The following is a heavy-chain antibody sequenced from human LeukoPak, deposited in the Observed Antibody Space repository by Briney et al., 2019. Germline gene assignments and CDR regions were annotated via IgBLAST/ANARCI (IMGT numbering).Heavy chain of an antibody. Sequence: SETLALTCTVSGASISSYYWSWIRPPPGKGLEWSGYIYYSGSTNYNPSLKSRVTISVDTSKNQFSLKLSSVTAADTAVYYCARRGPQRYCSGGGCRSHYYYGMDVWGQGTTVTVSS. V-gene: IGHV4-59*01. CDR3: ARRGPQRYCSGGGCRSHYYYGMDV. CDR1: GASISSYY. CDR2: IYYSGST. D-gene: IGHD2-15*01. J-gene: IGHJ6*01.